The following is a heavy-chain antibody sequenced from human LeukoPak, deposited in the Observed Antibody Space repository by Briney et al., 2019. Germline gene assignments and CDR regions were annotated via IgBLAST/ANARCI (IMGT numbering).Heavy chain of an antibody. CDR3: SYDSSGYDLPDY. J-gene: IGHJ4*02. V-gene: IGHV3-30*03. CDR2: ISYDGSNK. D-gene: IGHD3-22*01. Sequence: GRSLRLSCAASGFTFSSYGMHWVRQAPGKGLEWVAVISYDGSNKYYADSVKGRFTISRDNSKNTLYLQMNSLRAEDTAVYYCSYDSSGYDLPDYWGQGTLVTVSS. CDR1: GFTFSSYG.